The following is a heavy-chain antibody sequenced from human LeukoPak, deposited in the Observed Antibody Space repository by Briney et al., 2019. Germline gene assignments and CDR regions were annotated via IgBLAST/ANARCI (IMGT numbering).Heavy chain of an antibody. V-gene: IGHV4-59*01. D-gene: IGHD4-11*01. CDR2: IYYSGFT. Sequence: SETLSLTCTVSGGSISGYYWSWIRQPPGKGLEWIGYIYYSGFTNYSPSLKSRVVISGDTSKSQFSLKLRSVTAADTAVYYCAREDYSYPTSGPFDPWGQGTLVTVSS. J-gene: IGHJ5*02. CDR3: AREDYSYPTSGPFDP. CDR1: GGSISGYY.